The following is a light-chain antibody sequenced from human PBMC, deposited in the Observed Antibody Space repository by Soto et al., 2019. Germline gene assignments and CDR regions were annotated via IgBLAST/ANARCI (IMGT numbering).Light chain of an antibody. CDR1: QSVRSK. J-gene: IGKJ1*01. CDR3: QQYNKWPLT. Sequence: EIVMTQSPATLSVSPGERATLSCRASQSVRSKLAWYQQKPGQAPRLLIYGASTRATGIPVRFSGSASGTGFTLTISSLQSEDFTVYYCQQYNKWPLTFGQGTKVDIK. V-gene: IGKV3-15*01. CDR2: GAS.